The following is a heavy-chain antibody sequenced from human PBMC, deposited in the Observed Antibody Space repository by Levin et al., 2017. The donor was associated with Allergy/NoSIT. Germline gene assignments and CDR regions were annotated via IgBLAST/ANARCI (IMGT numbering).Heavy chain of an antibody. CDR3: ARGGSGWKLFDY. V-gene: IGHV3-53*01. Sequence: GESLKISCAASGFTVSSNYMSWVRQAPGKGLEWVSFIYSGGSTYYADSVKGRFTISTDNSKNTLNLQMNSLRAEDTAVYYCARGGSGWKLFDYWGQGTLVTVSS. D-gene: IGHD6-19*01. CDR2: IYSGGST. CDR1: GFTVSSNY. J-gene: IGHJ4*02.